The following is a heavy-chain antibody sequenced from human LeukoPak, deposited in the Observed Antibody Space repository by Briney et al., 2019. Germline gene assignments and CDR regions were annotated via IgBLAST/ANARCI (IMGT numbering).Heavy chain of an antibody. CDR1: GGSITNSNW. CDR3: AREDYGGKGNWFDP. J-gene: IGHJ5*02. Sequence: SETLSLTCAVSGGSITNSNWWSWVRQPPGKGLEWIGEIFHSGSTNYNPSLKSRVTMSVDKSENQFSLRLTSVTAADTAVYYCAREDYGGKGNWFDPWGQGTLVIVSS. V-gene: IGHV4-4*02. D-gene: IGHD4-23*01. CDR2: IFHSGST.